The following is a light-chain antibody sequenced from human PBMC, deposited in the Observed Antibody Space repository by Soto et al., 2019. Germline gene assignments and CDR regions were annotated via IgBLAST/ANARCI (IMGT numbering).Light chain of an antibody. CDR2: GAS. CDR3: QKYNSYPWT. V-gene: IGKV1-5*01. CDR1: QSINSW. Sequence: DIQMTQSPSTLSASVGDRVTITCRASQSINSWLAWYQQKPGKAPKLLIYGASSLESGVPSRFSGSGSGTEFPLTISSLQPDDFATYYCQKYNSYPWTFGQGTKVEIK. J-gene: IGKJ1*01.